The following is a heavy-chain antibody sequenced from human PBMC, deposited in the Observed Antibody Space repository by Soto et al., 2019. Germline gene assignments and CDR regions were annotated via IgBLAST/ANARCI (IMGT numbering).Heavy chain of an antibody. D-gene: IGHD3-10*01. Sequence: GGSLRLSCAASGFTFSSYGMHWVRQAPGKGLEWVTGILYDGSDKYYADSVKGLFTISRENSKNTLYLQMNSLRTEDSAVYYCAKAGGGFGDFVHHWGQGTPVTVSS. CDR2: ILYDGSDK. CDR3: AKAGGGFGDFVHH. V-gene: IGHV3-30*18. J-gene: IGHJ4*02. CDR1: GFTFSSYG.